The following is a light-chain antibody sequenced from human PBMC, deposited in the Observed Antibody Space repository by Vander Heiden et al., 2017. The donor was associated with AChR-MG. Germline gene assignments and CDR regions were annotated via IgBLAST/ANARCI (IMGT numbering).Light chain of an antibody. CDR2: KAS. V-gene: IGKV1-5*03. Sequence: DIQMTQSPSTLSASVGDRVTITCRASQSIGRWLAWYQMKPGKAPKLLIYKASKLENEVPSRFSGSGSGTEFTVTIDSLQPDDFANYYCHQDSNYYTFGQGTKVEIK. J-gene: IGKJ1*01. CDR1: QSIGRW. CDR3: HQDSNYYT.